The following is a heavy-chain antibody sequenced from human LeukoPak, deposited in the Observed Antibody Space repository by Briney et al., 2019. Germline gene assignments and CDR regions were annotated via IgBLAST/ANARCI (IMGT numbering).Heavy chain of an antibody. CDR3: ARVRGEYYMDV. J-gene: IGHJ6*03. D-gene: IGHD3-10*01. Sequence: GGSLRLSCAVSGFTFSSYNMNWVRQAPGKGLEWVSYITYITSSSSSTYYADSVKGRFTISRDNAKNSLYLQMNSLRAKDTAVYFCARVRGEYYMDVWGKGTTVTVSS. V-gene: IGHV3-48*01. CDR1: GFTFSSYN. CDR2: ITYITSSSSST.